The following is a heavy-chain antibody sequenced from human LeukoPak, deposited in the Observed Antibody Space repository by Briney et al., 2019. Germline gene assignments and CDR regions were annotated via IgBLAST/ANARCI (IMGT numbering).Heavy chain of an antibody. CDR2: INHSGST. CDR3: ARHSTQQLWTGWFDP. J-gene: IGHJ5*02. V-gene: IGHV4-34*01. D-gene: IGHD6-13*01. CDR1: GGSFSGYY. Sequence: SETLSLTCAVYGGSFSGYYWSWIRQPPGKGLEWIGEINHSGSTNYNPSLKSRVTISVDTSKNQFSLKLSSVTAADTAVYYCARHSTQQLWTGWFDPWGQGTLVTVSS.